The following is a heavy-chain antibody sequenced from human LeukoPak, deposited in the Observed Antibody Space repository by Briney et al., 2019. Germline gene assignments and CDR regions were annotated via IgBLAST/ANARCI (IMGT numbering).Heavy chain of an antibody. V-gene: IGHV1-58*02. J-gene: IGHJ3*02. D-gene: IGHD3-16*01. CDR3: AADTYGRDAFDI. CDR1: GLTFTSSA. Sequence: SVKVSCKASGLTFTSSAMQWVRQARGQRLEWIGWIVVGGGYTNYAQKFQERVTVTRDMSTSTAYMELSSLRSEDTAVYYCAADTYGRDAFDIWGQGTMVTVSS. CDR2: IVVGGGYT.